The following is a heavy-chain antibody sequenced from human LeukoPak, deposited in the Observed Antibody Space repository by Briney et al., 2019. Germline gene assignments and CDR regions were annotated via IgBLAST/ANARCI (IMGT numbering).Heavy chain of an antibody. CDR1: GFTFSSYA. CDR3: AKDRWGSPY. V-gene: IGHV3-23*01. D-gene: IGHD2-21*01. J-gene: IGHJ4*02. CDR2: ISGSGGST. Sequence: PGGSLRLSCAASGFTFSSYAMNWVRLAPGKGLEWVSVISGSGGSTYYADSVKGRFAISRDNSKNTLYLQMNRLTAEDTAVYYCAKDRWGSPYWGQGTLVTVSS.